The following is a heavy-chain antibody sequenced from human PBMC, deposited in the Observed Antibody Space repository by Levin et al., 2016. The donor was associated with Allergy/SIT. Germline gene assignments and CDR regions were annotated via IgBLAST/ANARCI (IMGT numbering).Heavy chain of an antibody. D-gene: IGHD1-26*01. CDR3: AKLPRIGEVDQ. CDR1: GYNFTSYW. J-gene: IGHJ4*02. Sequence: GGSLRLSCKGSGYNFTSYWITWVRQMPGKGLEWMGMIDLSDSYTNYSPSFQGHVTISADKSITTAYLQWSSLKASDTAMYYCAKLPRIGEVDQWGQGTLVTVSS. V-gene: IGHV5-10-1*01. CDR2: IDLSDSYT.